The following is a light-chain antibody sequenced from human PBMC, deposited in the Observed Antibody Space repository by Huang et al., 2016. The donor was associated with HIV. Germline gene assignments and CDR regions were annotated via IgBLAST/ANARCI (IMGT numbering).Light chain of an antibody. CDR1: QSVSSSF. Sequence: EIVLTQSPGTLSLSPGERATLSCRASQSVSSSFLAWYQKKPGQAPRLLIYGPSSRATGIPDRFSGSGSGTDFTLTISRLEPEDFAVYYCQQYGSSPWTFGQGTKVEIK. J-gene: IGKJ1*01. V-gene: IGKV3-20*01. CDR3: QQYGSSPWT. CDR2: GPS.